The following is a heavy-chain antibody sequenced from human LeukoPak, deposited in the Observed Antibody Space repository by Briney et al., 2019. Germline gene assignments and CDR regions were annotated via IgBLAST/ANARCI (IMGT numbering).Heavy chain of an antibody. D-gene: IGHD5-24*01. CDR2: IKQDESEK. CDR1: GFTLSTYW. CDR3: ARPRWLQFGPHDS. J-gene: IGHJ4*02. Sequence: GGSLRLSCAASGFTLSTYWMSWVRQAPGKGLEWVANIKQDESEKYYVDSVKGRFTISRDNAKNSLYLQMNSLRSEDTAVYYCARPRWLQFGPHDSWGQGTLVTVSS. V-gene: IGHV3-7*01.